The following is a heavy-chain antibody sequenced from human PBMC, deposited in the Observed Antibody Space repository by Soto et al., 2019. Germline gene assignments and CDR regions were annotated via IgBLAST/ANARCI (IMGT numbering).Heavy chain of an antibody. Sequence: GASVKVSCKASGGTFNKYAIDWVRQAPGQGLEWMGGITPLFGTPNYAQRFQGRVTISADEVTSTAYMALRSLRSDDTGVYYCARQFDYDTSGYYYAYWGQGTPVTVSS. D-gene: IGHD6-25*01. CDR1: GGTFNKYA. J-gene: IGHJ4*02. CDR3: ARQFDYDTSGYYYAY. V-gene: IGHV1-69*13. CDR2: ITPLFGTP.